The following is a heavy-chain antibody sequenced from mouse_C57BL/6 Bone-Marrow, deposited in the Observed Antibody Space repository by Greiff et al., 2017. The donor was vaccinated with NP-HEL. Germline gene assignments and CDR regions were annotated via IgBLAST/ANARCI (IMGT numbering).Heavy chain of an antibody. V-gene: IGHV1-81*01. CDR2: IYPRSGNT. CDR3: AKPHLSPFAY. Sequence: VQLQQSGAELARPGASVKLSCKASGYTFTSYGISWVKQRTGQGLEWIGEIYPRSGNTYYIEKFKGKATLTADKSSSTAYMELRSLTSEDSAVYFCAKPHLSPFAYWGQGTLVTVSA. CDR1: GYTFTSYG. J-gene: IGHJ3*01. D-gene: IGHD1-1*01.